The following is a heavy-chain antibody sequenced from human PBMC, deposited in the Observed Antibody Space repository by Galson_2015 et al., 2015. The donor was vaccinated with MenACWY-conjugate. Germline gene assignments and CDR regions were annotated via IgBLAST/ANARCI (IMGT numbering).Heavy chain of an antibody. CDR1: GFTFSSYA. V-gene: IGHV3-48*02. J-gene: IGHJ4*02. D-gene: IGHD6-6*01. CDR2: ISSSSTTI. Sequence: SLRLSCAASGFTFSSYAIHWVRQAPGRGLEWISYISSSSTTIYYADSVKGRFTVSRDNAKNSLYLHMNSLRDEDTALYFCARDSAARYWGQGTLVTVSS. CDR3: ARDSAARY.